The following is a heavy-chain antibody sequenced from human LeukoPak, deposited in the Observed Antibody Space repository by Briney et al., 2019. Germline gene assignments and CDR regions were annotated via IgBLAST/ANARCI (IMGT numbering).Heavy chain of an antibody. Sequence: ASVKVSCKASGGTFSSYAISWVRQAPGQGLEWMGRIIPILGIANYAQKFQGRVTMTTDTSTSTAYMELRSLRSDDTAVYYCARGWDYSGTYFCDFWGQGTLVTVSS. D-gene: IGHD1-26*01. CDR1: GGTFSSYA. V-gene: IGHV1-69*04. J-gene: IGHJ4*02. CDR3: ARGWDYSGTYFCDF. CDR2: IIPILGIA.